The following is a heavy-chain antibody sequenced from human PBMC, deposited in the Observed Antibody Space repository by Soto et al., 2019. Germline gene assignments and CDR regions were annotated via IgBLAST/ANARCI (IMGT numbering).Heavy chain of an antibody. V-gene: IGHV4-38-2*01. D-gene: IGHD4-17*01. CDR1: GYSISSNYY. J-gene: IGHJ4*02. CDR3: ARGGSYGDFFDY. CDR2: IYHSGST. Sequence: SETLSLTCAVSGYSISSNYYWGWIRQPPGKGLEWIGTIYHSGSTYYNPSLRSRVTISIDTSKNQFSLRLSSVTSADTAVYYCARGGSYGDFFDYWGQGAQVTVSS.